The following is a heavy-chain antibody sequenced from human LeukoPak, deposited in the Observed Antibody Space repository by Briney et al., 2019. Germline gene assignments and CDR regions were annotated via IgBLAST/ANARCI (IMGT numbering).Heavy chain of an antibody. Sequence: VASVKVSCKASGYTFSDYGINWVRQAPGQGLEWMGLINPNSGDTIYAEKFQDRVTMTRDTSVITAYMELSKLRSDDTAMYFCARGKGRGDEVLFSAYWGQGTLVTVSS. CDR2: INPNSGDT. J-gene: IGHJ4*02. CDR1: GYTFSDYG. V-gene: IGHV1-2*06. D-gene: IGHD3-9*01. CDR3: ARGKGRGDEVLFSAY.